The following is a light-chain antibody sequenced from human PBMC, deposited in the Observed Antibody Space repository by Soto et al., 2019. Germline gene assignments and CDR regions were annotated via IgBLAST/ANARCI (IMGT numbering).Light chain of an antibody. CDR2: DAS. Sequence: DIQMTQSPSTLSASVGDRVTITCRASQSISSWLAWYQRKPGKAPKLLIYDASSLESGVPSRFSGSGSGTELTLPISSLQPDDFATYYCQQYNSYSRTFGQGTQVEI. J-gene: IGKJ1*01. CDR1: QSISSW. V-gene: IGKV1-5*01. CDR3: QQYNSYSRT.